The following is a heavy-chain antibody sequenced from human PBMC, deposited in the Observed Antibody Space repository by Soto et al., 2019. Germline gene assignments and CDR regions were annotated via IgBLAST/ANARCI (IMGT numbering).Heavy chain of an antibody. J-gene: IGHJ4*02. CDR2: IKNDGSEK. D-gene: IGHD5-18*01. CDR3: VTGYHSDY. CDR1: GISTSSYW. Sequence: GECLNSACAASGISTSSYWMGWVRQAPGRGLEWVASIKNDGSEKYYMDSLKGRFTISRDNALNSLYLQMNSLRAEDTAVYFCVTGYHSDYWGQGTLVTVSS. V-gene: IGHV3-7*03.